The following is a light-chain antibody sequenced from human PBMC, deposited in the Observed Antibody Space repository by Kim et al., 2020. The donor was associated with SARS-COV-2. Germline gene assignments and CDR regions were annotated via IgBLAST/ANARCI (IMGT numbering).Light chain of an antibody. V-gene: IGLV2-14*03. CDR3: CSYTSTYTWV. Sequence: QSALTQPASVSGSPGQSITISCTGTSSDVGGFNYVSWYQQHPGKAPKVMIYDVSNRPSGVSDRFSGSKSGNTASLTISGLQAEDEADYYCCSYTSTYTWVFGGGTQLTVL. CDR1: SSDVGGFNY. CDR2: DVS. J-gene: IGLJ3*02.